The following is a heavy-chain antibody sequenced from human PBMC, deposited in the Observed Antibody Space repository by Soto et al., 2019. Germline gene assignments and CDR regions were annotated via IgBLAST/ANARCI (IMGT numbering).Heavy chain of an antibody. CDR1: GFTFSSYS. CDR2: ISSSISTI. Sequence: PGVSLRLSCAASGFTFSSYSRNWVRQAPGKGLEWVSYISSSISTIYYADSVKGRFTISRDNAKNSLYLQMNSLRAEDTSFFVCSKHPEHLAQVAWFYPWGEGTLVTVSS. J-gene: IGHJ5*02. D-gene: IGHD3-3*02. V-gene: IGHV3-48*01. CDR3: SKHPEHLAQVAWFYP.